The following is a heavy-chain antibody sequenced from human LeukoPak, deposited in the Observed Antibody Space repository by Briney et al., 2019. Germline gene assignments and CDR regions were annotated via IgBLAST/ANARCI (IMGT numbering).Heavy chain of an antibody. Sequence: ASVKVSCKASGYTFTGYYMHWVRQAPGQGLEWMGWINPNSGGTNYAQKFQGRVTMTRDTSISTAYMELSRLRSDDTAVYYCARDGIRYYYDSSGYFTYWGQGTLVTVSS. CDR2: INPNSGGT. V-gene: IGHV1-2*02. CDR1: GYTFTGYY. D-gene: IGHD3-22*01. CDR3: ARDGIRYYYDSSGYFTY. J-gene: IGHJ4*02.